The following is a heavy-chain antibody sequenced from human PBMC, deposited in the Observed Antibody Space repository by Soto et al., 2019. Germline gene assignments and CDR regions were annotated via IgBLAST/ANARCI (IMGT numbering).Heavy chain of an antibody. CDR2: ISVSGDST. D-gene: IGHD2-21*02. Sequence: PGGSLRLSCAASGFTFSSYAMSWVRQAPEKGLEWVSGISVSGDSTYYAGSVKGRFTISRDNSKSTLYLQMNSLRAEDTAVYYCAKIFRYGDPEYWGQGALVTVSS. CDR3: AKIFRYGDPEY. V-gene: IGHV3-23*01. J-gene: IGHJ4*02. CDR1: GFTFSSYA.